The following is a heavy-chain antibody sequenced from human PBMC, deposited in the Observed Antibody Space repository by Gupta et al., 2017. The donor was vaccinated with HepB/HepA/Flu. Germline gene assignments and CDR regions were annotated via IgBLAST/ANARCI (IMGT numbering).Heavy chain of an antibody. Sequence: QITLKESGPTLVKPTQTLTLTCTFSGFSLSTSGVGVGWIRQPPGKALEWLALIYWDDDKRYSPSLKSRLTITKDTSKNQVVLTMTNMDPVDTATYYCAHFTQQSAREFLIAAAGYWYFDLWGRGTLVTVSS. CDR1: GFSLSTSGVG. V-gene: IGHV2-5*02. J-gene: IGHJ2*01. D-gene: IGHD6-13*01. CDR2: IYWDDDK. CDR3: AHFTQQSAREFLIAAAGYWYFDL.